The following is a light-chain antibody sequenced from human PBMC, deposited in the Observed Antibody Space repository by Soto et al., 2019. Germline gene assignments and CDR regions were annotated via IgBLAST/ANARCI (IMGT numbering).Light chain of an antibody. J-gene: IGKJ1*01. CDR3: QQYNNWWT. CDR2: GAS. CDR1: QSVSSN. V-gene: IGKV3-15*01. Sequence: EIVLTQSPATLSLSPGHRATLSFRAGQSVSSNLAWYQQKPGQAPRLLIYGASTRATGIPARFSGSGSGTEFTLTISSLQSEDFAVYYCQQYNNWWTFGQGTKVDI.